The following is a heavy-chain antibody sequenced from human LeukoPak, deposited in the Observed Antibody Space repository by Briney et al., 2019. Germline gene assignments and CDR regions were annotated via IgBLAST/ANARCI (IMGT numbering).Heavy chain of an antibody. J-gene: IGHJ5*02. D-gene: IGHD2-2*01. CDR1: GFTFSDYY. V-gene: IGHV3-11*01. CDR2: ISSSGSTI. Sequence: GGSLRLSCAASGFTFSDYYMSWIRQAPGKELEWVSYISSSGSTIYYADSVKGRFTISRDNAKNSLYLQMNSLRAEDTAVYYCARHERCSSINCIYNWFDPWGQGTLVIVSS. CDR3: ARHERCSSINCIYNWFDP.